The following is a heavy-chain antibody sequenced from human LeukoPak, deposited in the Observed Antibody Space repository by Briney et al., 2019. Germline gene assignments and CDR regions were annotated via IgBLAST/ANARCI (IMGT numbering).Heavy chain of an antibody. CDR3: ARHGVTMVRGVIIRDYYYYMDV. D-gene: IGHD3-10*01. CDR2: IYYSGST. CDR1: GGSISSSSYS. Sequence: SETLSLTCSVSGGSISSSSYSWGWVRQPPGKGLEWIARIYYSGSTYYNPSLKSRVTISVDTSKNQFSLKLSSVTAADTAVYYCARHGVTMVRGVIIRDYYYYMDVWGKGTTVTISS. V-gene: IGHV4-39*01. J-gene: IGHJ6*03.